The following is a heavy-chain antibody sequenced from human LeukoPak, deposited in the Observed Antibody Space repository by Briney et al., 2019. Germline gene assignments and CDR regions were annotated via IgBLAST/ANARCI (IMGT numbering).Heavy chain of an antibody. CDR3: GVPHYYGSGREPYGMDV. CDR1: GGSFSGYY. V-gene: IGHV4-34*01. D-gene: IGHD3-10*01. CDR2: INHSGST. Sequence: KTSETLSLTCAVYGGSFSGYYWSWIRQPPGKGLEWIGEINHSGSTNYNPSLKSRVTISVDTSKNQFSLKLSSVTAADTAVYYCGVPHYYGSGREPYGMDVWGQGTTVTVSS. J-gene: IGHJ6*02.